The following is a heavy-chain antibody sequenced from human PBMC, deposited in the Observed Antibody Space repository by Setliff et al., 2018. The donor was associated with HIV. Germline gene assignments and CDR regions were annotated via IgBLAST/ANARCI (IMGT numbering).Heavy chain of an antibody. J-gene: IGHJ5*02. Sequence: PSETLSLTCAVYGGSVSGHYWGWFRQPPGKGLEWIGEITPNGRTNYNPSLKSRVAISIDTSKNQFSLNLTSVTAADTAVYYCASRVYYYDSNNFLREEGFDPWGQGTLVTVSS. V-gene: IGHV4-34*01. CDR3: ASRVYYYDSNNFLREEGFDP. CDR2: ITPNGRT. D-gene: IGHD3-22*01. CDR1: GGSVSGHY.